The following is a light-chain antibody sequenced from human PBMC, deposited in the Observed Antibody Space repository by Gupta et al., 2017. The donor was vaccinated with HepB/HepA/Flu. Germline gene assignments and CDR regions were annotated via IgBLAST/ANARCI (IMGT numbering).Light chain of an antibody. Sequence: EIVLTQSPGALSLSPGARAALSCRASQTIHNNYLAWYQQIPGQAPRLLIFAVSTRTTAIPDRFSGSGSGTDFTLTISRRQPEDSAVYYCQQYGSSPATFGGGTKVEI. J-gene: IGKJ4*01. CDR1: QTIHNNY. CDR3: QQYGSSPAT. V-gene: IGKV3-20*01. CDR2: AVS.